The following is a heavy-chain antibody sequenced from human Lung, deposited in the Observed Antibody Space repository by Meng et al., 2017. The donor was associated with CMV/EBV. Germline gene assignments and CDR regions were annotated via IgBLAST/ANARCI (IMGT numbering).Heavy chain of an antibody. D-gene: IGHD4-17*01. CDR2: IAHDGSRT. CDR3: AKGTVTSAGIDH. CDR1: GFSFSSYA. Sequence: CAASGFSFSSYAMHWVRQAPGKGLELVALIAHDGSRTSYADSVMGRFTISRDDSMKMVFLQMNTLRGDDTAVYYCAKGTVTSAGIDHWGQGSLVTVSS. J-gene: IGHJ5*02. V-gene: IGHV3-30*18.